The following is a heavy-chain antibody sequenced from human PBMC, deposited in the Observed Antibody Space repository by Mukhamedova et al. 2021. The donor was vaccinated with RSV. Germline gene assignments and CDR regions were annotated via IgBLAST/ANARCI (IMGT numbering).Heavy chain of an antibody. CDR2: MNSDESSA. V-gene: IGHV3-74*01. D-gene: IGHD5-18*01. Sequence: QVPGKGLVWVERMNSDESSASYADSVKGRFTISRDNAKKTLYLQMNSLRVEDTAVYYCAKGLGYSDGGAYWGQGTLVTVSS. CDR3: AKGLGYSDGGAY. J-gene: IGHJ4*02.